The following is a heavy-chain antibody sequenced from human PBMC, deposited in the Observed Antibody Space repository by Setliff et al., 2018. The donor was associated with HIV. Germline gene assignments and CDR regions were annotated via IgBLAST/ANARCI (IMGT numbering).Heavy chain of an antibody. CDR1: GGSIRTYY. CDR3: AGRDGYNRYYFDF. J-gene: IGHJ4*02. D-gene: IGHD5-12*01. CDR2: IFYSVNT. V-gene: IGHV4-59*12. Sequence: SETLSLTCTVSGGSIRTYYWSWIRQPPGKGLEWIGYIFYSVNTNYNPSLKGRVTISVDTSKNQFSLKVTSVTAADTAVYYCAGRDGYNRYYFDFWGQGTLVTV.